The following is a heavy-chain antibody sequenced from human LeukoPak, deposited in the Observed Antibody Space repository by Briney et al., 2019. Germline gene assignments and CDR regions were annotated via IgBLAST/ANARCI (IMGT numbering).Heavy chain of an antibody. Sequence: GGSLRLSCAASGFTFSSYAMHWVRQAPGKGLEWVAVISYDGSNKYYADSVKGRFTISRDNSKNTLYLQMSSLRAEDTAVYYCARELGTGMVYFDCWGQGTLVTISS. CDR3: ARELGTGMVYFDC. V-gene: IGHV3-30*14. CDR1: GFTFSSYA. J-gene: IGHJ4*02. CDR2: ISYDGSNK. D-gene: IGHD5-18*01.